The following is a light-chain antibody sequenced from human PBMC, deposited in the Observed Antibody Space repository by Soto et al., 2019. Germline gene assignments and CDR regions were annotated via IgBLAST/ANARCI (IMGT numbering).Light chain of an antibody. Sequence: QSALTQPASVSGSLGQSITISCTGTSSDVGGYNYVSWYQQHPGQAPKLMIYEVSNRPSGVSNRFSGSKSGNTASLTISGVQAEDEADYYCSSYTSSSTWVFGGGTKLTVL. J-gene: IGLJ3*02. CDR1: SSDVGGYNY. CDR3: SSYTSSSTWV. CDR2: EVS. V-gene: IGLV2-14*01.